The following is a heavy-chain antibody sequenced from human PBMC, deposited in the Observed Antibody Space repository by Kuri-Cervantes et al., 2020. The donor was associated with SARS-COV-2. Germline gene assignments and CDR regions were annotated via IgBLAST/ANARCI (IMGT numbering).Heavy chain of an antibody. D-gene: IGHD1-1*01. CDR2: IIPIFGTA. J-gene: IGHJ4*02. Sequence: SVKVSCKASGGTFSSYAISWVRQAPGQGLEWMGGIIPIFGTANYAQKFQGRVTITTDESTSTAYMELSSLRSEDTAVYYCARVRSDNWNDAGVFDYWGQGTLVTVSS. V-gene: IGHV1-69*05. CDR1: GGTFSSYA. CDR3: ARVRSDNWNDAGVFDY.